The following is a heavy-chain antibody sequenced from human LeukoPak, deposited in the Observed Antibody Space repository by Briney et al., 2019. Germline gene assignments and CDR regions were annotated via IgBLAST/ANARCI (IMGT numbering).Heavy chain of an antibody. CDR3: ARRYCSGGSCSPVDY. Sequence: ASVKVSCKASGYTFTSYGISWVRQAPGQGLEWMGWISAYNGNTNYVQKLQGRVTMTTDTSTSTAYMELRSLRSDDTAVYYCARRYCSGGSCSPVDYWGQGTLVTVSS. D-gene: IGHD2-15*01. CDR1: GYTFTSYG. CDR2: ISAYNGNT. J-gene: IGHJ4*02. V-gene: IGHV1-18*01.